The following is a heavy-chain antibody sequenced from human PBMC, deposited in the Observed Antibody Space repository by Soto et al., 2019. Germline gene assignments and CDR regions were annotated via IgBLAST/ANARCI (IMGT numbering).Heavy chain of an antibody. Sequence: PGGSLRLSCAASGFTFSSYSMNWVRQAPGKGLEWVSYISSGSSTMHYADSVKGRFTISRDNAKNSLFLQMNSLRAEDTAVYYFARSEGCSSTSCYPQEIDYWGQGNLVTVSS. CDR2: ISSGSSTM. CDR3: ARSEGCSSTSCYPQEIDY. V-gene: IGHV3-48*01. J-gene: IGHJ4*02. D-gene: IGHD2-2*01. CDR1: GFTFSSYS.